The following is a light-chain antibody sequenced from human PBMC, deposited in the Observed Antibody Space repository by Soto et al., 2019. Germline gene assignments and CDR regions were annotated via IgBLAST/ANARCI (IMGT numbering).Light chain of an antibody. CDR2: VVS. CDR1: QSISSY. CDR3: QQSYSTPPT. V-gene: IGKV1-39*01. J-gene: IGKJ1*01. Sequence: DIQMTQSPSSLPASVGDRVTITCRASQSISSYLNWYQQKPGKAPNLLIYVVSSLQSGVPSRFSGSGSGTDFTLTISSLQPEDFATYYCQQSYSTPPTFGQGTKVDIK.